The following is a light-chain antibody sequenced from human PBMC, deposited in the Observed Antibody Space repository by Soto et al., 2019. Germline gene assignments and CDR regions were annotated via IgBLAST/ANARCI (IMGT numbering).Light chain of an antibody. J-gene: IGKJ1*01. CDR3: QKSYSSPPK. V-gene: IGKV1-5*03. CDR2: KAS. CDR1: QSISSW. Sequence: DIQMTQSPSTLSASVGDRVTITCRASQSISSWLAWYQQKPGKAPKLLIYKASTLKSGVPSRFSGSGSGPDFTLTISSLQPEDFATYYCQKSYSSPPKVGQGTKVDIK.